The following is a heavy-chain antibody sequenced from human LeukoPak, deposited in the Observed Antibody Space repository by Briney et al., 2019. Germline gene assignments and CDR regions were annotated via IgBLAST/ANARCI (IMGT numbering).Heavy chain of an antibody. Sequence: GESLQISCKGSGYSFTSYWIGWVRQMPGKGLEWMGIIYPGDSDTRYSPSFQGQVTISADKSISTAYLQWSSLKASDTAMYYCARRGLGKYCSGGSCYSSDWFDPWGQGTLVTVSS. CDR2: IYPGDSDT. CDR3: ARRGLGKYCSGGSCYSSDWFDP. J-gene: IGHJ5*02. D-gene: IGHD2-15*01. V-gene: IGHV5-51*01. CDR1: GYSFTSYW.